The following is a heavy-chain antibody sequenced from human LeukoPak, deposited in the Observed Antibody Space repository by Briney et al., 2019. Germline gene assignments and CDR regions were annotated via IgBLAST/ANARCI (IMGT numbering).Heavy chain of an antibody. Sequence: VASVKVSCKASGYTFTSYGISWVRQAPGQGREGMGWISAYNGNTNYAQKLQGRVTMTTDTSTSTAYMELRSLRSDDTAVYYCARGGYSYGYYYYYYMDVWGKGTTVTVSS. CDR2: ISAYNGNT. J-gene: IGHJ6*03. D-gene: IGHD5-18*01. CDR1: GYTFTSYG. V-gene: IGHV1-18*01. CDR3: ARGGYSYGYYYYYYMDV.